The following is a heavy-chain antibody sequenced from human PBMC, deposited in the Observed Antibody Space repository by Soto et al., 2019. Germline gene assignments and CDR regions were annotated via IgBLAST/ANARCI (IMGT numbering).Heavy chain of an antibody. CDR1: GFTFSSYA. D-gene: IGHD3-22*01. J-gene: IGHJ4*02. CDR2: ISYDGSNK. CDR3: ARTKYYYDSSGYPSPLGFDY. Sequence: PVGSLRLSCAASGFTFSSYAMHWVRQAPGKGLEWVAVISYDGSNKYYADSVKGRFTISRDNSKNTLYLQMNSLRAEDTAVYYCARTKYYYDSSGYPSPLGFDYWGQGTLVTVSS. V-gene: IGHV3-30-3*01.